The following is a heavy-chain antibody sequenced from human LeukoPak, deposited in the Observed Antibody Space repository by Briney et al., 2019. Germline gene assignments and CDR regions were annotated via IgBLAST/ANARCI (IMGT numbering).Heavy chain of an antibody. Sequence: GASVKVSCKASGYTFTDYYMHWVRQAPGQGLEWMGWINPNSGGTNYARKFQGRVTMTRDTSISTAYMELSRLRSDDTAVYYCARVLEMATPGGDYWGQGTLVTVSS. CDR2: INPNSGGT. CDR1: GYTFTDYY. CDR3: ARVLEMATPGGDY. D-gene: IGHD5-24*01. V-gene: IGHV1-2*02. J-gene: IGHJ4*02.